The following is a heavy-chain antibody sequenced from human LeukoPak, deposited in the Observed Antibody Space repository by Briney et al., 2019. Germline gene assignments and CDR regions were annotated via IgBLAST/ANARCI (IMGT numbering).Heavy chain of an antibody. Sequence: GGSLRLSCAASGFTFSSYAMSWVRQAPGKGLEWVSAISGSGGSTYHADSVKGRFTISRDNSKNTLYLQMNSLRAEDTAVYYCAKDRPYCSSTSCRDPNWFDPWGQGTLVTVSS. V-gene: IGHV3-23*01. CDR1: GFTFSSYA. D-gene: IGHD2-2*01. CDR3: AKDRPYCSSTSCRDPNWFDP. J-gene: IGHJ5*02. CDR2: ISGSGGST.